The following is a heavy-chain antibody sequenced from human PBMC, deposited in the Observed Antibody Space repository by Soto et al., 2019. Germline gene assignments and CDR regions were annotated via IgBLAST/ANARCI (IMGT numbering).Heavy chain of an antibody. Sequence: ASVKVSCKASGYTFVDYGFIWVRQAPGQGLEWIGWINTNNGNTNYAQKFQGRVAMTRDTSTTTAHLELQRLTSDDTAVYYCARVDCGSTSCYRPGVDPWGQGTLVTVSS. J-gene: IGHJ5*02. CDR3: ARVDCGSTSCYRPGVDP. CDR1: GYTFVDYG. D-gene: IGHD2-2*01. CDR2: INTNNGNT. V-gene: IGHV1-18*01.